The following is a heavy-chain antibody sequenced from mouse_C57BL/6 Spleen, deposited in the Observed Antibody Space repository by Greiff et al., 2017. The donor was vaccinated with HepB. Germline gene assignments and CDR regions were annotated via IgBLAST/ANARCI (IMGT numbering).Heavy chain of an antibody. CDR1: GFSLTSYG. D-gene: IGHD2-4*01. Sequence: VKLQESGPGLVQPSQSLSITCTVSGFSLTSYGVHWVRQPPGKGLEWLGVIWSGGSTDYNAAFISRLSISKDNSKSQVFFKMNSLQADDTAIYYCAKTGITTYWYFDVWGTGTTVTVSS. V-gene: IGHV2-4*01. CDR2: IWSGGST. J-gene: IGHJ1*03. CDR3: AKTGITTYWYFDV.